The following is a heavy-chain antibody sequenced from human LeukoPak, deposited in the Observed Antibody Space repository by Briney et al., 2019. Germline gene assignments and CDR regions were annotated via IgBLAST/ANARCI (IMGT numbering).Heavy chain of an antibody. D-gene: IGHD5-24*01. J-gene: IGHJ4*02. CDR2: INPNSGGT. CDR3: AAQRVEMATSFDY. Sequence: GASVTVSFTASGYTFTVYYIHWVRQAPGQGLEWMGWINPNSGGTNYAQKFQGRVTMTRDTSISTAYMELSRLRSDDTAVYYCAAQRVEMATSFDYWGQGTLVTVSS. CDR1: GYTFTVYY. V-gene: IGHV1-2*02.